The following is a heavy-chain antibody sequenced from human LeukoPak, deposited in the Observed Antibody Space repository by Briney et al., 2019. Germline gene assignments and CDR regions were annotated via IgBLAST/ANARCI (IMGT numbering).Heavy chain of an antibody. J-gene: IGHJ5*02. CDR3: ARGNFGDIVVVPAAPKAGKWFDP. V-gene: IGHV4-34*01. CDR1: GGSFSGYY. CDR2: INHSGST. D-gene: IGHD2-2*01. Sequence: SETLSLTCAVYGGSFSGYYWSWIRQPPGKGLEWIGEINHSGSTNYNPSLKSRATISVDTSKNQFSLKLSSVTAADTAVYYCARGNFGDIVVVPAAPKAGKWFDPWGQGTLVTVSS.